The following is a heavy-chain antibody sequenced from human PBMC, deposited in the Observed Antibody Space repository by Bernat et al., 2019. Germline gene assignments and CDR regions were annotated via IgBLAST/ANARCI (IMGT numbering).Heavy chain of an antibody. CDR1: GFTFSSYS. J-gene: IGHJ6*02. V-gene: IGHV3-48*02. D-gene: IGHD6-6*01. CDR2: IISSSRTI. Sequence: EVQLVESGGGLVQPGGSLRLSCAASGFTFSSYSMNWVRQAPGKGLEWVSYIISSSRTIYYADSVKDRFTISRDNAKNSLYLQMNSLRDEDTAVYYCARDTIAARPYGMDVWGQGTTVTVSS. CDR3: ARDTIAARPYGMDV.